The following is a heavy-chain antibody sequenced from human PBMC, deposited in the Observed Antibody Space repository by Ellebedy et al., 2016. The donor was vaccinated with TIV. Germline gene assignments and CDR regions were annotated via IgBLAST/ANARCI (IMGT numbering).Heavy chain of an antibody. CDR3: GWDCDNSICRGGY. Sequence: MPSETLSLTCTVSGGSVSSSPYHWGWIRQPPGKGLEWIGSISYSGGTYYSPSLKSRVTISVATSKNHFSLKLSSVTAADTAIYYCGWDCDNSICRGGYWGRGMLVTVSS. V-gene: IGHV4-39*02. J-gene: IGHJ4*02. D-gene: IGHD2/OR15-2a*01. CDR1: GGSVSSSPYH. CDR2: ISYSGGT.